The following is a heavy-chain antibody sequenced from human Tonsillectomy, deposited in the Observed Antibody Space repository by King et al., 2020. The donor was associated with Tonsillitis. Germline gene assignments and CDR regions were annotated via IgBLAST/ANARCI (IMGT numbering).Heavy chain of an antibody. V-gene: IGHV3-21*01. CDR1: GFTFSYYS. D-gene: IGHD5/OR15-5a*01. Sequence: VQLVESGGGLVKPGGSLRLSCAASGFTFSYYSMNWVLQAPGKGLEWVSSISSSSNYIYFAVSVKGRFTISRDNAKNSLYLQMNSLRAEDTAVYYCAGVRSRYYYYGMDVWGQGTTVTVSS. CDR3: AGVRSRYYYYGMDV. J-gene: IGHJ6*02. CDR2: ISSSSNYI.